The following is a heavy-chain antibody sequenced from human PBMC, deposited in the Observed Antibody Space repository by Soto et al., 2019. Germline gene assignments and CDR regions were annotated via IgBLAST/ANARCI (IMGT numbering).Heavy chain of an antibody. V-gene: IGHV3-9*01. CDR3: ANDTDWDRDGPFEY. CDR2: ISWNRGDI. Sequence: EVQLVESGGGSVQPGRSLRLSCAASGFSFDDYGMHWVRQGPGTGLERVSGISWNRGDIYYADSVKGRFTISRDNAKRSLYLQMNSLRSEDTALYYCANDTDWDRDGPFEYWGQGILVTVSS. D-gene: IGHD3-9*01. CDR1: GFSFDDYG. J-gene: IGHJ4*02.